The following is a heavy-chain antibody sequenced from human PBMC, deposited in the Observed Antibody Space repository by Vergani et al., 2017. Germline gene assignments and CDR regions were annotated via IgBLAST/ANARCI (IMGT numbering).Heavy chain of an antibody. J-gene: IGHJ6*02. CDR3: AKANPRNSGYHYLYSYHAMAV. Sequence: EVQLLESGGDLVQPGGSLRLSCAASGFTFNHYAMNWVRQAPGKGLEWVSGISGSGGSTYYAGSVKGRFTISRDSSKNTLYLQMNSLSAGDTAVYYCAKANPRNSGYHYLYSYHAMAVWGQGTTVTVPS. CDR2: ISGSGGST. CDR1: GFTFNHYA. V-gene: IGHV3-23*01. D-gene: IGHD5-12*01.